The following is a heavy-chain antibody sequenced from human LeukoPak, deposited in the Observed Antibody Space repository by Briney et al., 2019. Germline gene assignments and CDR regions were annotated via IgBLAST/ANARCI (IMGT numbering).Heavy chain of an antibody. J-gene: IGHJ4*02. CDR1: GGSISSDNYY. CDR3: ARGRWDTSGYYTDY. Sequence: SQTLSLTCTVSGGSISSDNYYWSWIRQHPGKGLEWIGYIYYSGSTNYNPSLKSPVTISVDTSKNQFSLNLSSVTAADTAVYYCARGRWDTSGYYTDYWGQGTLATVSS. D-gene: IGHD3-22*01. CDR2: IYYSGST. V-gene: IGHV4-31*01.